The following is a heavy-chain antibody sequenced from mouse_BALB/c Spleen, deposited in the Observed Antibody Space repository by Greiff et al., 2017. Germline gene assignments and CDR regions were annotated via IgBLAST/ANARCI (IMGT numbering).Heavy chain of an antibody. Sequence: EVQLQESGAELVRSGASVKLSCTASGFNIKDYYMHWVKQRPEQGLEWIGWIDPENGDTEYAPKFQGKATMTADTSSNTAYLQLSSLTSEDTAVYYCNDRSSYAMDYWGQGTSVTVSS. V-gene: IGHV14-4*02. CDR3: NDRSSYAMDY. D-gene: IGHD2-14*01. CDR1: GFNIKDYY. CDR2: IDPENGDT. J-gene: IGHJ4*01.